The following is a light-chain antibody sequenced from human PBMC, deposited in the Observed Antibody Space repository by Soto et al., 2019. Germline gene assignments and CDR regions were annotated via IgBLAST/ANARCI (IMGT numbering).Light chain of an antibody. CDR3: QQYENGPRT. CDR1: QSVSSS. V-gene: IGKV3-15*01. CDR2: DAS. J-gene: IGKJ1*01. Sequence: EMVMTQSPATRSVSPGERGTRSCRASQSVSSSFAWYQQKPGKAPRLLIYDASTRPSGVPARFSGSGSGTEFTLTISSLQSEDFAVYYCQQYENGPRTFGHGTKVDIK.